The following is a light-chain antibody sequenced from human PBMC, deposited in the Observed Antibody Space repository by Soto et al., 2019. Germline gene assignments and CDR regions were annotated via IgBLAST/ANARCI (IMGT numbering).Light chain of an antibody. CDR2: KVS. CDR1: QSPMHGDGNIY. CDR3: MQGTHWPYT. V-gene: IGKV2-30*02. J-gene: IGKJ2*01. Sequence: DVVLTQSPLSLPVTLGQPASISCRSSQSPMHGDGNIYVDWFQQRPGQSPRRLIYKVSNRDSGVPDRFSGSGSGTDFTLRISRVEAEDIGVYYCMQGTHWPYTFGQGPSWRSN.